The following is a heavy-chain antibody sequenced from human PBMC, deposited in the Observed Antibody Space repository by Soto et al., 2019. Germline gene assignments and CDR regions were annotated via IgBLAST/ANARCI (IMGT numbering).Heavy chain of an antibody. CDR2: INPSGGGT. J-gene: IGHJ6*02. V-gene: IGHV1-46*01. D-gene: IGHD3-10*01. CDR3: ARAPLWGMDV. CDR1: GYTFTTYH. Sequence: QMQLVQSGAEVKKPGASVKVSCEASGYTFTTYHIHWVRQAPGRGLEWMGIINPSGGGTNYAQRFQGRFTMTTDTSTSTVNMELNNLRSEDTAVYYCARAPLWGMDVWGQGTTVTVSS.